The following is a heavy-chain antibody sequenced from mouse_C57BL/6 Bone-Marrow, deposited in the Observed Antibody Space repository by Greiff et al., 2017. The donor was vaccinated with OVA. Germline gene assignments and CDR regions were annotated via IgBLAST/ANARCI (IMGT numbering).Heavy chain of an antibody. CDR2: ISGGGGNT. Sequence: EVMLVESGGGLVKPGGSLKLSCAASGFTFSSYTMSWVRQTPEKRLEWVATISGGGGNTYYPDSVKGRFTISRDNAKNTLYLQMSSLRSEDTALYYCARHRHYYGTPYAMDYWGQGTSVTVSS. CDR1: GFTFSSYT. CDR3: ARHRHYYGTPYAMDY. D-gene: IGHD1-1*01. J-gene: IGHJ4*01. V-gene: IGHV5-9*01.